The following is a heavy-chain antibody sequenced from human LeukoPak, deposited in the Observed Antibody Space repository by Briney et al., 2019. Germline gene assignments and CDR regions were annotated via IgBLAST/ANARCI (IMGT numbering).Heavy chain of an antibody. V-gene: IGHV3-15*01. Sequence: GGSLRLSCAASGSTFSNAWMSWVRQAPGKGLEWVGRIKSKTDGGTTDYAAPVKGRFTISRDDSKNTLYLQMNSLKTEDTAVYYCTHSGYSYGGDYYYYGMDVWGQGTTVTVSS. CDR3: THSGYSYGGDYYYYGMDV. D-gene: IGHD5-18*01. CDR1: GSTFSNAW. J-gene: IGHJ6*02. CDR2: IKSKTDGGTT.